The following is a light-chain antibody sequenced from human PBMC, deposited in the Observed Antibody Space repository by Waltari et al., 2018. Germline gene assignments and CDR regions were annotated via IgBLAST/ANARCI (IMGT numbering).Light chain of an antibody. CDR3: SSYTSTWV. J-gene: IGLJ3*02. Sequence: QSALTQSASVSGSPGPSITIPCTGPSSDFAGFNYVSWYQQHPGKAPQLMIYDVSKRPSGVSNRFSGSKSGNTASLTISGLQAEDEADYYCSSYTSTWVFGGGTKLTVL. V-gene: IGLV2-14*01. CDR1: SSDFAGFNY. CDR2: DVS.